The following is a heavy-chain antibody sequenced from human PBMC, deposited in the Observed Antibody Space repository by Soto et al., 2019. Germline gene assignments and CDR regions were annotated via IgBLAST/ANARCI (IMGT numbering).Heavy chain of an antibody. Sequence: GGSLRLSCAASGFTVSDNYMNWVRQAPGKGLEWVSVIYSGGSRYYTDSVKGRFTISRDNSKNTLDLQMNSLRAEDTAVYYCARGYPTGGNGLDVWGQGTTVTVSS. J-gene: IGHJ6*02. CDR3: ARGYPTGGNGLDV. CDR2: IYSGGSR. CDR1: GFTVSDNY. D-gene: IGHD2-15*01. V-gene: IGHV3-53*01.